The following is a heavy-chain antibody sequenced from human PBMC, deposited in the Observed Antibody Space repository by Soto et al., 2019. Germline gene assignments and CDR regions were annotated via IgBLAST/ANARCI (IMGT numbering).Heavy chain of an antibody. CDR2: ITSSGNGT. V-gene: IGHV3-23*05. Sequence: EVQLLESGGGLVQPGGSLRLSCAASGFTFSNYAMSWVRQAPGKGPEWVSFITSSGNGTYYADSVKGRFTISRDNSMNTLYVQMNNLRAEDTAIYYCAKRFFGSGSPPGAFDVWGQGTMVTVSS. D-gene: IGHD3-10*01. CDR1: GFTFSNYA. J-gene: IGHJ3*01. CDR3: AKRFFGSGSPPGAFDV.